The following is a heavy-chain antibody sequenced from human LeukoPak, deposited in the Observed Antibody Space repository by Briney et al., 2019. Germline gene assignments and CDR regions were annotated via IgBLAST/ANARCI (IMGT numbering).Heavy chain of an antibody. CDR2: INSDGSST. J-gene: IGHJ5*02. CDR1: GFTFSSYW. D-gene: IGHD2-15*01. Sequence: GGSLRLSCAASGFTFSSYWMHWVRQAPGKGLVWVSRINSDGSSTSYADSVKGRFTISRDNAKNTLYLQMNSLRTEDTALYYCAKETVAATGAAPNWFDPWGQGTLVTVSS. CDR3: AKETVAATGAAPNWFDP. V-gene: IGHV3-74*01.